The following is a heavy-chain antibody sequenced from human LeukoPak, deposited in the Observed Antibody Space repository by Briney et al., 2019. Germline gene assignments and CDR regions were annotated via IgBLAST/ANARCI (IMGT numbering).Heavy chain of an antibody. CDR2: ISRTSSYI. J-gene: IGHJ4*02. Sequence: GGSLRLSCAASGFTFSSYSMIWVRQAPGKGLEWVSSISRTSSYIYYADSLKGRFTNSRDNAKNSLYLQMNSLRAEDTAVYYCARDLGGGSYYIDYWGQGTLVTVSS. CDR1: GFTFSSYS. CDR3: ARDLGGGSYYIDY. D-gene: IGHD1-26*01. V-gene: IGHV3-21*01.